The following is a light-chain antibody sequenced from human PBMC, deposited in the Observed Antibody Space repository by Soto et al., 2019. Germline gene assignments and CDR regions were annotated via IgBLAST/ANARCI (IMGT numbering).Light chain of an antibody. CDR2: AAS. CDR3: LQVSSFPRP. CDR1: QHIDSY. Sequence: DVQMTHSPSSLSASVRDRVTITCRASQHIDSYLNWYKQKPGKAPQFLIQAASNLQSGVPSRFSGSGSGTEFILSINSLQPEDIATYYCLQVSSFPRPFCHVALLEI. V-gene: IGKV1-39*01. J-gene: IGKJ5*01.